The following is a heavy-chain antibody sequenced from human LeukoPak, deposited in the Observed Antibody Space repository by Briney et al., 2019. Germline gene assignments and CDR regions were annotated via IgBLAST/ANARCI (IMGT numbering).Heavy chain of an antibody. Sequence: PGGSLRLSCAASGFTFSSYWMSWVRQAPGKGLEWVANIKQDGSEKYYVDSVKGRFTISRDNAKNSLYLQMNSLRAEDTAVYYCARDENYYGSGNYDYWGQGTLVTVSS. CDR3: ARDENYYGSGNYDY. J-gene: IGHJ4*02. V-gene: IGHV3-7*01. CDR2: IKQDGSEK. D-gene: IGHD3-10*01. CDR1: GFTFSSYW.